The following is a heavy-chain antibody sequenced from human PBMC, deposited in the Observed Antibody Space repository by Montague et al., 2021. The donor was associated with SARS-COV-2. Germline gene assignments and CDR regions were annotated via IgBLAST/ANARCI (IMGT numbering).Heavy chain of an antibody. Sequence: SETLSLTCAVSGGSISSSNWWSWVRQPPGKGLEWIGEIYHSGSTNYNPSPKSRVTISVDKSKNQFSLKLSSVTAADTAVYYCARMALASSSSDFDYWGQGTLVTVSS. V-gene: IGHV4-4*02. CDR3: ARMALASSSSDFDY. CDR2: IYHSGST. J-gene: IGHJ4*02. CDR1: GGSISSSNW. D-gene: IGHD6-6*01.